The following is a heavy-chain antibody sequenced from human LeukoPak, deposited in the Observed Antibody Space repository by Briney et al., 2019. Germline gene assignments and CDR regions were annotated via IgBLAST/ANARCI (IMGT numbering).Heavy chain of an antibody. D-gene: IGHD3-16*02. V-gene: IGHV1-69*10. CDR1: GGTFSSYA. J-gene: IGHJ3*02. CDR3: ARDRGYYDYVWGSYRHPDAFDI. Sequence: SVKVSCKASGGTFSSYAISWVRQAPGQGLEWMGGIIPIFGIANYAQKFQGRVTITADKSTSTAYMELSSLRSEDTAVYYCARDRGYYDYVWGSYRHPDAFDIWGQGTMVTVSS. CDR2: IIPIFGIA.